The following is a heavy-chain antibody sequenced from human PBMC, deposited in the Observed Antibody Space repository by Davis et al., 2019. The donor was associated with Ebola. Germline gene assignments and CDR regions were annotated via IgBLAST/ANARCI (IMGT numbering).Heavy chain of an antibody. V-gene: IGHV4-30-4*07. Sequence: MPSETLSLTCAVFGGSISSGGYSWSWIRQPPGKGLEWIGYIFYSGSSYSNPSLKSRVTISLDTSKNQFSLKLTSVTAADTAVYYCARDRRDGYNYHFDYWGQGTLVTVSS. D-gene: IGHD5-24*01. J-gene: IGHJ4*02. CDR1: GGSISSGGYS. CDR2: IFYSGSS. CDR3: ARDRRDGYNYHFDY.